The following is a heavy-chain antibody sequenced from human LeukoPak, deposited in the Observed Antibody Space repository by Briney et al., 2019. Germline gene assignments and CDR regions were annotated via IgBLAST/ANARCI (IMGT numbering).Heavy chain of an antibody. CDR2: IHYSGST. Sequence: SETLSLTCTVSGGSISSSRYYGGWIRQPPGKGLEWIGSIHYSGSTYYNPSLKSRVTISVDTSKNQFSLKLSSVTAADTAVYYCASRSSIWSGYQDTLYYFDSWGQGTLVTVSS. V-gene: IGHV4-39*07. CDR3: ASRSSIWSGYQDTLYYFDS. D-gene: IGHD3-3*01. J-gene: IGHJ4*02. CDR1: GGSISSSRYY.